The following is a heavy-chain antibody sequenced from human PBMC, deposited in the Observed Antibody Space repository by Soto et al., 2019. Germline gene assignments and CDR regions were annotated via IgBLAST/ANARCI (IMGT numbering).Heavy chain of an antibody. CDR3: ARDHPMVVVPAAGAFDI. D-gene: IGHD2-2*01. Sequence: SVKVSCKASGGTFSSYAISWVRQAPGQGLEWMGGIIPIFGTANYAQKFQGRVTITADESTSTAYMELSSLRSEDTAVYYCARDHPMVVVPAAGAFDIWGQGTMVTVSS. V-gene: IGHV1-69*13. CDR2: IIPIFGTA. CDR1: GGTFSSYA. J-gene: IGHJ3*02.